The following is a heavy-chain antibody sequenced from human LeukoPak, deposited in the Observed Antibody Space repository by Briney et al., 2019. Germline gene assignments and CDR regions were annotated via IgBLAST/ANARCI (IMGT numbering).Heavy chain of an antibody. Sequence: GGSLRLSCAASGFTFSSYAMHWVRQAPGKGLEWVAVISYDGSNKYYADSVKGRFTISRDNSKNTLYLQMNSLRAEDTAVYYCASDSERYCGGDCYSYFDYWGQGTLVTVSS. CDR2: ISYDGSNK. D-gene: IGHD2-21*02. CDR3: ASDSERYCGGDCYSYFDY. J-gene: IGHJ4*02. CDR1: GFTFSSYA. V-gene: IGHV3-30-3*01.